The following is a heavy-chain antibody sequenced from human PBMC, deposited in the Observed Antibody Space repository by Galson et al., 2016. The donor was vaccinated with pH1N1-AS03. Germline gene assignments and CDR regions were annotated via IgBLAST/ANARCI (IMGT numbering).Heavy chain of an antibody. D-gene: IGHD3-10*01. CDR3: ARVYYYGSAGSYSPDY. CDR1: GFTFSTYS. J-gene: IGHJ4*02. Sequence: SLRLSCAISGFTFSTYSMNWVRQAPGKGPEWVSFISRSGNYIYYADSVKGRFTISRDNAKNTLYLQMSSLRAEDTAVYYCARVYYYGSAGSYSPDYWGQGTLVTVSS. CDR2: ISRSGNYI. V-gene: IGHV3-21*06.